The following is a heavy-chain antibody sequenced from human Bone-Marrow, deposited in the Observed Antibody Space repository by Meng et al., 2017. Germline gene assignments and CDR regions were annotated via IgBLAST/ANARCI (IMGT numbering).Heavy chain of an antibody. D-gene: IGHD6-25*01. V-gene: IGHV1-2*06. CDR1: GYNCPDYY. Sequence: QVKLVQSGFELKKPGASVKVSCKPSGYNCPDYYIHWVRRAPGQGLEWMGRINPKSGDTHYAQKFQARVTMTGDTSISTAYMELSGLRSDDTAMYYCARDEDISAAGKLFGDYWGQGTLVTVSS. J-gene: IGHJ4*02. CDR2: INPKSGDT. CDR3: ARDEDISAAGKLFGDY.